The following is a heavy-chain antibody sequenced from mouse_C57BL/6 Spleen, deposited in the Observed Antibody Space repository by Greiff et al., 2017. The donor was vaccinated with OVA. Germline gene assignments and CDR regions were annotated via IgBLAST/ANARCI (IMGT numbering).Heavy chain of an antibody. J-gene: IGHJ3*01. D-gene: IGHD3-2*02. Sequence: VKVVESGPELVKPGASVKISCKASGYAFSSSWMNWVKQRPGKGLEWIGRLYPGDGDTNYNGKFKGKATLTADKSSSTAYMQLSSLTSEDSAVYFCARDSSGYGFAYWGQGTLVTVSA. CDR2: LYPGDGDT. CDR1: GYAFSSSW. CDR3: ARDSSGYGFAY. V-gene: IGHV1-82*01.